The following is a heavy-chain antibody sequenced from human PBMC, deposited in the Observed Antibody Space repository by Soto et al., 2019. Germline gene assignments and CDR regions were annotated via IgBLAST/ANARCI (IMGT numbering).Heavy chain of an antibody. CDR2: ISYDGSNK. J-gene: IGHJ6*02. CDR3: ARVDTQYYGMDV. D-gene: IGHD5-18*01. Sequence: PGGSLRLSCAASGFTFSSYAMHWVRQAPGKGLEWVAVISYDGSNKYYADSVKGRFTISRDNSKNTLYLQMNSLRAEDTAVYYCARVDTQYYGMDVWGQGTTVTVSS. V-gene: IGHV3-30-3*01. CDR1: GFTFSSYA.